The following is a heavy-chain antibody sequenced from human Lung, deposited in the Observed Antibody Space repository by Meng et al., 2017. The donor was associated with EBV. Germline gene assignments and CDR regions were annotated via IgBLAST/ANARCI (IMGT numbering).Heavy chain of an antibody. CDR3: ARGKLSGYRYFDY. D-gene: IGHD3-3*01. V-gene: IGHV4-4*02. CDR1: GGSISSSTW. Sequence: QWRPRESRQGRAQPVGPRALPCAGSGGSISSSTWWSWVRQPPGKGLEWIGEIYHSGSTNYNPSLKSRVTISVDKSKNQFSLKLSSVTAADTAVYYCARGKLSGYRYFDYWGQGTLVTVSS. CDR2: IYHSGST. J-gene: IGHJ4*02.